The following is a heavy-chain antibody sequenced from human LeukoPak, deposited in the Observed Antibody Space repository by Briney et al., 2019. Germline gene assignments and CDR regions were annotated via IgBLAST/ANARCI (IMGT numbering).Heavy chain of an antibody. CDR3: AKDFDGSTWFGRNYMDV. CDR2: ISGSGGST. V-gene: IGHV3-23*01. D-gene: IGHD6-13*01. Sequence: GGSLRLSCAASGFTVSSNYMSWVRQAPGKGLEWVSAISGSGGSTYYADSVKGRFTISRDNSKNTLYLQMNSLRAEDTAVYYCAKDFDGSTWFGRNYMDVWGKGTTVTVSS. CDR1: GFTVSSNY. J-gene: IGHJ6*03.